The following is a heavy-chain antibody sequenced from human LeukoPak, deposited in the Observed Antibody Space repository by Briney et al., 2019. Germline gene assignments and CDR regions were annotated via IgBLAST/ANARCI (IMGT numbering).Heavy chain of an antibody. V-gene: IGHV3-23*01. CDR2: ISSSGSST. J-gene: IGHJ4*02. D-gene: IGHD6-13*01. CDR1: GFTFSSYA. CDR3: AKRYSSTSVALDY. Sequence: GGSLRLSXAASGFTFSSYAMSWVRQAPGKGLEWDSVISSSGSSTYYADSVKGRFTISRDYSKNTLYLQMNSLRAEDTAVYYCAKRYSSTSVALDYWGQGTLVTVSS.